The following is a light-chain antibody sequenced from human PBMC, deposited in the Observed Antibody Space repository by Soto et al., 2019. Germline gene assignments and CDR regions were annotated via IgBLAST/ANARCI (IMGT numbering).Light chain of an antibody. CDR1: QGISHY. CDR3: KQVNSYQLT. Sequence: DIHFTQSPSLLSASVGYRVTITCRASQGISHYVAWYQQKPGKAPKLLIYAATVLQGGVPSRFSGTGSAKELILTISSLQPEDFATYYCKQVNSYQLTFGGGTKVDIX. CDR2: AAT. J-gene: IGKJ4*01. V-gene: IGKV1-9*01.